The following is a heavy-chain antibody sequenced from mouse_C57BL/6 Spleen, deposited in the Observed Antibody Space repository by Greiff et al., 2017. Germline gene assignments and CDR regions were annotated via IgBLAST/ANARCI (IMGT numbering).Heavy chain of an antibody. Sequence: VQLQQSGGGLVKPGGSLKLSCAASGFTFSDYGMHWVRQAPEKGLEWVAYISSGSSTIYYADTVKGRFTISRDNAKNTRFLQMTSLRSEDTAMYYCARSAGTHWDEKRGIFDYWGQGTTLTVSS. CDR3: ARSAGTHWDEKRGIFDY. V-gene: IGHV5-17*01. D-gene: IGHD4-1*01. CDR2: ISSGSSTI. CDR1: GFTFSDYG. J-gene: IGHJ2*01.